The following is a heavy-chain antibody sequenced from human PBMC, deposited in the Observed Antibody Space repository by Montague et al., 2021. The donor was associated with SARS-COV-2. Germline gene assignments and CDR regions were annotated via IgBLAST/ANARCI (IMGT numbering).Heavy chain of an antibody. J-gene: IGHJ4*02. V-gene: IGHV3-23*01. CDR2: ISGSGGST. CDR3: AKGGERITMIVVVITLADFDY. CDR1: GFTFSSYA. D-gene: IGHD3-22*01. Sequence: SLRLSCAASGFTFSSYAMSWVRQAPGKGLEWVSAISGSGGSTYYADSVKGRFTISRDNSKNTLYLQMNSLRAEDTAVYYCAKGGERITMIVVVITLADFDYWGQGNLVTVSS.